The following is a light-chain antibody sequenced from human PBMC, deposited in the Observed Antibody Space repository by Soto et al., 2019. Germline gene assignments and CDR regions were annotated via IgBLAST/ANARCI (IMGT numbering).Light chain of an antibody. Sequence: TQSPGTLSLSPGERATLSCRASQSISSYLNWYQQKPGRAPKLLIYAASNLESGVPSRFSGSGSGTDFTLTISSLQPEDFATYYCQQSYSTWTFGQGTKVDIK. CDR3: QQSYSTWT. CDR2: AAS. J-gene: IGKJ1*01. CDR1: QSISSY. V-gene: IGKV1-39*01.